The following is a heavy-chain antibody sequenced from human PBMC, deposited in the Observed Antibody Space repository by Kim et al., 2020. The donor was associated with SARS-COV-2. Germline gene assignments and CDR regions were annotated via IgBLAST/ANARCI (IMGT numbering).Heavy chain of an antibody. CDR3: AKGYCSSTSCLKYYYYYYGMDV. J-gene: IGHJ6*02. D-gene: IGHD2-2*01. Sequence: GGSLRLSCAASGFTFDDYAMHWVRQAPGKGLEWVSLISWDGGSTYYADSVKGRFTISRDNSKNSLYLQMNSLRAEDTALYYCAKGYCSSTSCLKYYYYYYGMDVWGQGTTVTVSS. CDR2: ISWDGGST. CDR1: GFTFDDYA. V-gene: IGHV3-43D*03.